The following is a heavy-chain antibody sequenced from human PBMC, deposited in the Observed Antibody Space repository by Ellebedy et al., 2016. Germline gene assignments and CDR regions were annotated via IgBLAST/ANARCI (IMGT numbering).Heavy chain of an antibody. CDR3: ARDSAFGFLEWPGDY. V-gene: IGHV3-48*02. Sequence: GESLKISXAASGFTFSSYSMNWVRQAPGKGLEWVSYISSSSSTIYYADSVKGRFTISRDNAKNSLYLQMNSLRDEDTAVYYCARDSAFGFLEWPGDYWGQGTLVTVSS. D-gene: IGHD3-3*01. CDR2: ISSSSSTI. J-gene: IGHJ4*02. CDR1: GFTFSSYS.